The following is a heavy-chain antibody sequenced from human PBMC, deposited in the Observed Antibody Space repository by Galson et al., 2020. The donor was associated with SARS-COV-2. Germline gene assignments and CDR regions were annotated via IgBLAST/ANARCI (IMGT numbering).Heavy chain of an antibody. Sequence: ASVTVSCKASESTYSAYSLHCVRQAPGQGLEWMGWFDHNTGDTKVAQRFQGRVTMTRDTSITTAYMELTGLRPDDTAVYFCATRSPSWDCFDYWGQGTLVTVSS. CDR2: FDHNTGDT. CDR1: ESTYSAYS. J-gene: IGHJ4*02. V-gene: IGHV1-2*02. D-gene: IGHD7-27*01. CDR3: ATRSPSWDCFDY.